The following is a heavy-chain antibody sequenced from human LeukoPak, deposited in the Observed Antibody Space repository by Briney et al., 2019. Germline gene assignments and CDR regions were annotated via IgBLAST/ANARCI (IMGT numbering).Heavy chain of an antibody. CDR1: GFTFTSHA. CDR3: ARDRAPRNLWFGTYNWFDP. J-gene: IGHJ5*02. CDR2: ISYDGRKK. D-gene: IGHD3-10*01. Sequence: GRSLRLSCAGSGFTFTSHALHWVRPAPGKGLEWVAFISYDGRKKFFADSVKGRFTISRDNSKNTLYLQMNSLRAEDTAVYYCARDRAPRNLWFGTYNWFDPWGQGTLVTVSS. V-gene: IGHV3-30*04.